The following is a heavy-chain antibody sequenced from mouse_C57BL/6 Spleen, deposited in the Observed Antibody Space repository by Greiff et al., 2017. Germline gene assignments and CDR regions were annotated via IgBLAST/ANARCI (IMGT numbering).Heavy chain of an antibody. J-gene: IGHJ4*01. V-gene: IGHV1-20*01. CDR1: GYSLTGYF. D-gene: IGHD2-3*01. CDR3: ARLDIYDGYSYAMDY. Sequence: EVQLQQSGPELVKPGDSVKISCKASGYSLTGYFMNWVMQSHGKSLEWIGRINPYNGDTFYNQKFKGKATLTVDKSSSTAHMELRSLTSEDSAVYYCARLDIYDGYSYAMDYWGQGTSVTVSS. CDR2: INPYNGDT.